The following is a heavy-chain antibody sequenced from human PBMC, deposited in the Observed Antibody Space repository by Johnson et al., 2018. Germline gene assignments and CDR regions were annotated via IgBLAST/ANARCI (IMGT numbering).Heavy chain of an antibody. CDR1: GGSISSYY. Sequence: QVQLQESGPGLVKXSDTLSLXCTVSGGSISSYYYHWIRQSPGKGLEWIGYMYHSGGTNYNPPLNCRVTISLDTSKNQFSLKLSSVTAADTAVYYCARGRGTGSYSQAYLDHWGQGTLVTVSS. D-gene: IGHD3-3*02. CDR2: MYHSGGT. V-gene: IGHV4-59*01. J-gene: IGHJ1*01. CDR3: ARGRGTGSYSQAYLDH.